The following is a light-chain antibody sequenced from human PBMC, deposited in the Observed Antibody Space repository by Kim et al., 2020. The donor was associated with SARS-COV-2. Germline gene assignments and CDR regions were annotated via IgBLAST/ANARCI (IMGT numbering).Light chain of an antibody. CDR1: QSLLHSNGNTW. CDR2: LGS. CDR3: MQGLQTPYT. Sequence: EPASISCRSSQSLLHSNGNTWLDWYLQKPGQPPQILIYLGSNRAPGVSDRFSGSISGTYFTLKISRVEAEDVGVYYCMQGLQTPYTFGQGTKLEI. V-gene: IGKV2-28*01. J-gene: IGKJ2*01.